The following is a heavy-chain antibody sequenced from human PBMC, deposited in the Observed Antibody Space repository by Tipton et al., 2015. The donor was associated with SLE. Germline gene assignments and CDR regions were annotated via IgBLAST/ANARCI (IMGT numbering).Heavy chain of an antibody. V-gene: IGHV4-59*08. J-gene: IGHJ6*02. Sequence: TLSLTCTVSGVSISGYYWTWIRLPPGRGLEWIGYIYYSGSTNYNPSLKSRVTISVDTSKNQFSLKLSSVTAADTAVYFCARHCSGAGCTHRSVFYGMDVWGQGTTVTVSS. CDR2: IYYSGST. CDR1: GVSISGYY. D-gene: IGHD2-15*01. CDR3: ARHCSGAGCTHRSVFYGMDV.